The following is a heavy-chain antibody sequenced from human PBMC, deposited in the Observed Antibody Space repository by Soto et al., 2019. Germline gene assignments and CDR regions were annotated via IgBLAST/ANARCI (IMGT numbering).Heavy chain of an antibody. V-gene: IGHV3-53*04. D-gene: IGHD2-2*01. Sequence: EVQLVESGGGLVQPGGSLRLSCAASGFTVSSNYMSWVRQAPGKGLEWVSVIYSGGSTYYADSVKGRFTIFRYNSKNTPYLQMNIQRAEDTAVYYCARDKTVRGGCSSTGCSLEVMDVWGKGTTVTVSS. CDR1: GFTVSSNY. J-gene: IGHJ6*04. CDR2: IYSGGST. CDR3: ARDKTVRGGCSSTGCSLEVMDV.